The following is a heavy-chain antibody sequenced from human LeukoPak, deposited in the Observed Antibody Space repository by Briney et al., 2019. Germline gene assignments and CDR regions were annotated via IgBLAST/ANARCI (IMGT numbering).Heavy chain of an antibody. CDR2: ISVYNDNT. Sequence: ASVRVSCKASGYTFTTYGIIWVRQAPGQGFEWMGWISVYNDNTNYAQKFRGRVTMTTDTSTSTAYMELRSLRSDDTAVYYCGRRQIDDFGEDAIRGYFDFWGQGTQIIVSS. D-gene: IGHD3-3*01. V-gene: IGHV1-18*01. CDR3: GRRQIDDFGEDAIRGYFDF. J-gene: IGHJ4*02. CDR1: GYTFTTYG.